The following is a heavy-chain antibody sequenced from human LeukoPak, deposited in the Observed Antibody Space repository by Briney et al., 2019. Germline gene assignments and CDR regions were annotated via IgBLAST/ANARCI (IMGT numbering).Heavy chain of an antibody. D-gene: IGHD2-2*03. V-gene: IGHV3-7*04. CDR1: GFTLSSYW. Sequence: GGSLRLSCIASGFTLSSYWMSWVRQAPGKGLEWVANINQDGREKHSVDSVKGRFTVSRDNARNSLYLQMNSLRAEDTAMYYCARDQTGQAWIYWGQGTLATVSS. J-gene: IGHJ4*02. CDR2: INQDGREK. CDR3: ARDQTGQAWIY.